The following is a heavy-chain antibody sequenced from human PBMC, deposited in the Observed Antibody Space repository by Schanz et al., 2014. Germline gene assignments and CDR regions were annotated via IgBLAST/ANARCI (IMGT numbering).Heavy chain of an antibody. Sequence: EVQLAESGGGLVQPGGSLRLSCEASGFSFGNYGMSWVRQAPGKGLEWVSGFDAHDGRAYYADSAKGRFTISRDNSKNTLYLQMNSLRPEDTAVYYCAKYRGYYRVSGSYRELEYWGQGTLVTVSS. CDR1: GFSFGNYG. V-gene: IGHV3-23*04. D-gene: IGHD3-10*01. CDR3: AKYRGYYRVSGSYRELEY. CDR2: FDAHDGRA. J-gene: IGHJ4*02.